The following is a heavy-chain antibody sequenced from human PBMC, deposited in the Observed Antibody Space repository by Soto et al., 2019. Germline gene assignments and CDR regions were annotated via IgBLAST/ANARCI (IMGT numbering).Heavy chain of an antibody. V-gene: IGHV1-24*01. J-gene: IGHJ4*02. CDR1: GYTLTELS. Sequence: ASVKVSCKVSGYTLTELSMHWVRQAPGKGLEWMGGFDPEDGETIYAQKFQGRVTMTEDTSTDTAYMELSSLRSEDTAVYYCATDSPHYDSSGYPELGYRGQGTPVTVSS. D-gene: IGHD3-22*01. CDR3: ATDSPHYDSSGYPELGY. CDR2: FDPEDGET.